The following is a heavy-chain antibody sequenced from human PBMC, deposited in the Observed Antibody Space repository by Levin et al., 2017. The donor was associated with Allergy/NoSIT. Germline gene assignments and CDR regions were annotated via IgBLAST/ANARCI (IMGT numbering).Heavy chain of an antibody. CDR1: GGTFSSYA. D-gene: IGHD2-8*02. CDR3: ARAHCTGGVCEGGGRVAFDI. Sequence: KISCKASGGTFSSYAISWVRQAPGQGLEWMGGIIPIFGTANYAQKFQGRVTITADESTSTAYMELSSLRSEDTAVYYCARAHCTGGVCEGGGRVAFDIWGQGTMVTVSS. J-gene: IGHJ3*02. V-gene: IGHV1-69*01. CDR2: IIPIFGTA.